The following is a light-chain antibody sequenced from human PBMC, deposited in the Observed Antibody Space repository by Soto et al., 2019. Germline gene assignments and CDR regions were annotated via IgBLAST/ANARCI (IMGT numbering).Light chain of an antibody. J-gene: IGKJ4*01. Sequence: DIQMTQSPSFVSASVGDRVTITCRASQGIRSWLAWYQHKPGRAPKLLIHAASSLESGVPSRFSGSGSGTDFTLTISSLQPEDFATYYCQQTTRFPLTFGGGTKVEIK. CDR2: AAS. CDR1: QGIRSW. CDR3: QQTTRFPLT. V-gene: IGKV1-12*01.